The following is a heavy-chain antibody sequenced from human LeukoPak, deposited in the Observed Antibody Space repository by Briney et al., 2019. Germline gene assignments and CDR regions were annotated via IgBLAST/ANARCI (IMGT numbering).Heavy chain of an antibody. V-gene: IGHV4-61*02. Sequence: SETLSLTCTVSGGSISSGSYYWSWSRQPAGKGLEWIGRIYTSGSTNYNPSLKSRVTILVDTSKNQFSLKLSSVTAADTAVYYCARGRRYFDWLLSNDAFDIWGQGTMVTVSS. CDR1: GGSISSGSYY. J-gene: IGHJ3*02. D-gene: IGHD3-9*01. CDR3: ARGRRYFDWLLSNDAFDI. CDR2: IYTSGST.